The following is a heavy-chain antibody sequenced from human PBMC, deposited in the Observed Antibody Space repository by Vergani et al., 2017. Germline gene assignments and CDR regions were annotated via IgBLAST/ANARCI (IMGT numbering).Heavy chain of an antibody. CDR2: IRNKANDYTT. CDR3: VRVKGSNWNDHLYDI. CDR1: GFIFSDHY. V-gene: IGHV3-72*01. J-gene: IGHJ3*02. D-gene: IGHD1-1*01. Sequence: EVQGVESGGGLVQPGGSLRLPCAASGFIFSDHYMDWVRQAPGKGLEWVGRIRNKANDYTTQYAASVKGRFTISRDDSKSYLYLQMNSLQTEDTALYYCVRVKGSNWNDHLYDIWGQGTLVTVSS.